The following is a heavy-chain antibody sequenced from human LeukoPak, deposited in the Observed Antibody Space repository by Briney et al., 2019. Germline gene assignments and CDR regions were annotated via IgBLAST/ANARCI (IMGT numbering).Heavy chain of an antibody. J-gene: IGHJ3*02. CDR1: GFTFSSYG. CDR3: ARDQEQQLVNDAFDI. CDR2: IWYDGSNK. D-gene: IGHD6-13*01. V-gene: IGHV3-33*01. Sequence: PGGSLRLSCAASGFTFSSYGMHWVRQAPGKGLEWVVVIWYDGSNKYYADPVKGRFTISRDNSKNTLYLQMNSLRAEDTAVYYCARDQEQQLVNDAFDIWGQGTMVTVSS.